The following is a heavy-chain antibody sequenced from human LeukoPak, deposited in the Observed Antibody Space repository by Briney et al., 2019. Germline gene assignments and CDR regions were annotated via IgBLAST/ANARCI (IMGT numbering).Heavy chain of an antibody. D-gene: IGHD4-17*01. Sequence: SVKVSCKASGGTFSSYAISWVRQAPGQGLEWMGRIIPILGIANYAQKFQGRVTITADKSTSTAYTELSSLRSEDTAVYYCARKGEGYGDYGDAFDIWGQGTMVTVSS. CDR3: ARKGEGYGDYGDAFDI. CDR1: GGTFSSYA. J-gene: IGHJ3*02. CDR2: IIPILGIA. V-gene: IGHV1-69*04.